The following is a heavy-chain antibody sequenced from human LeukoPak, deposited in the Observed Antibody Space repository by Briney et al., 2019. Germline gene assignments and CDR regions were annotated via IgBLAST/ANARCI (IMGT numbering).Heavy chain of an antibody. CDR1: GGSISSYY. Sequence: SETLSLTCTVSGGSISSYYWSWIRQPPGKGLEWIGYIYYSGSTNYNPSLKSRVTISVDTSKNQFSLKLSSVTAADTAVYYCARYRSGYDFVAFDIWGQGTMVTVSS. D-gene: IGHD5-12*01. CDR2: IYYSGST. CDR3: ARYRSGYDFVAFDI. V-gene: IGHV4-59*12. J-gene: IGHJ3*02.